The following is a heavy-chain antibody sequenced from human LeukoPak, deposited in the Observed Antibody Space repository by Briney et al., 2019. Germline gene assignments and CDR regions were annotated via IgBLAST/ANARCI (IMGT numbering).Heavy chain of an antibody. CDR3: ARSFHRSSALDV. J-gene: IGHJ6*02. CDR1: GGSISSGSYY. D-gene: IGHD3-16*02. Sequence: PSQTLSLTCTVSGGSISSGSYYWSWIRQPPGKGVEWIGYIYYNGSTNYNPSLKSRVTISVDTSKNQFSLKLSSVTAADTAVYYCARSFHRSSALDVWGQGTTVTVSS. V-gene: IGHV4-61*01. CDR2: IYYNGST.